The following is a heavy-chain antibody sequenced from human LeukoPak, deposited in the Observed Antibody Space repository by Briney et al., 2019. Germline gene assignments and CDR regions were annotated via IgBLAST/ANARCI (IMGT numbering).Heavy chain of an antibody. J-gene: IGHJ3*02. V-gene: IGHV4-61*08. Sequence: PSETLSLTCAVSGGSISSGGYSWSWIRQPPGKGLEWIGYVYYSGRTSYNASLKSRVTTSVDTSKNQFFLKLSSVTAADTAVYYCARHMSVTYDAFDIWGQGTMATVSS. CDR3: ARHMSVTYDAFDI. D-gene: IGHD2-21*02. CDR2: VYYSGRT. CDR1: GGSISSGGYS.